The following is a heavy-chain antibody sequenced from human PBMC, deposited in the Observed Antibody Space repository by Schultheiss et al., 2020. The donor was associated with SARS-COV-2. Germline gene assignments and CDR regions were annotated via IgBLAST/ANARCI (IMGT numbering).Heavy chain of an antibody. J-gene: IGHJ4*02. CDR1: GGSISSYY. CDR2: IYYSGST. D-gene: IGHD4-17*01. Sequence: SETLSLTCTVSGGSISSYYWSWIRQPPGKGLEWIGYIYYSGSTYYNPSLKSRVTISVDTSKNQFSLKLSSVTAADTAVYYCARAYGDSYYFDYWGQGTLVTVSS. V-gene: IGHV4-59*01. CDR3: ARAYGDSYYFDY.